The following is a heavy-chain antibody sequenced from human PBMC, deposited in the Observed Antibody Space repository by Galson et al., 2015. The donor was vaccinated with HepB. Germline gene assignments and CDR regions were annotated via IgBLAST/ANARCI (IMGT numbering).Heavy chain of an antibody. V-gene: IGHV5-51*01. CDR1: GYSFSNYW. J-gene: IGHJ4*02. CDR3: ASSYQYHSTGFFSPFDF. Sequence: QSGAEVKKPGESLRISCKASGYSFSNYWIDWVRQMPGKGLEWMGIIYPGDSDPKYSPSFQGQVTISVDKSITTAYLQWSSLKASDTAMYYCASSYQYHSTGFFSPFDFWGQGTLVTVSS. CDR2: IYPGDSDP. D-gene: IGHD3-22*01.